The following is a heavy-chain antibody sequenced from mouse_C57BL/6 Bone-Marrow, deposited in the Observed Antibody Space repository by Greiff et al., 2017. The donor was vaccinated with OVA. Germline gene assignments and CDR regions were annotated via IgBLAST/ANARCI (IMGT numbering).Heavy chain of an antibody. CDR1: GFNIKDDY. D-gene: IGHD1-1*01. V-gene: IGHV14-4*01. CDR2: IDPENGDT. Sequence: EVKLVESGAELVRPGASVKLSCTASGFNIKDDYMHWVKQRPEQGLEWIGWIDPENGDTEYASKFQGKATITADTSSNTAYLQLSSLTSEDTAVYYCTLTVYFDYWGQGTTLTVSS. J-gene: IGHJ2*01. CDR3: TLTVYFDY.